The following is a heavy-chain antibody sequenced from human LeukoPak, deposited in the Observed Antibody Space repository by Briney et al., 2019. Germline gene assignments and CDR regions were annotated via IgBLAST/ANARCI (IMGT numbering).Heavy chain of an antibody. CDR3: VKDRTPDGYYSVDY. V-gene: IGHV3-23*01. Sequence: AGGSLRLSCTASGFTFGTYAMNWVRQAPGKGQQWVALIIGNAATIAYADSVRGRFTISRDNSKNTLYLQMNSLRVEDTAVYYCVKDRTPDGYYSVDYWGQGILVTVSS. D-gene: IGHD3-3*01. J-gene: IGHJ4*02. CDR2: IIGNAATI. CDR1: GFTFGTYA.